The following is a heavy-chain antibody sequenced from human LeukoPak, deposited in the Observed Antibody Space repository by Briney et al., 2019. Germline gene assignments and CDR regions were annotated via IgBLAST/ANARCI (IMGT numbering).Heavy chain of an antibody. CDR2: ISGSGGST. J-gene: IGHJ4*02. V-gene: IGHV3-23*01. CDR3: AKDGILGYCSSTSCYTEY. CDR1: GFTFSSYA. D-gene: IGHD2-2*02. Sequence: PGGSLRLSCAASGFTFSSYAMSWVRQAPGKGLEWVSAISGSGGSTYYADSVKGRFTISRDNSKNTLYLQMNSLRAEDTAVYYCAKDGILGYCSSTSCYTEYWGQGTLVTVSS.